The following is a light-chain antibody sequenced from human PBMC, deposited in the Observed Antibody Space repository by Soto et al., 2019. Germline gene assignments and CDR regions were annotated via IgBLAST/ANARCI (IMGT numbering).Light chain of an antibody. CDR3: CSYAGSHFL. V-gene: IGLV2-11*01. CDR1: SSDVGGYNY. J-gene: IGLJ2*01. Sequence: QSALTQPRSVSGTPGQSVTISCTGTSSDVGGYNYVSWYQQHPGKAPKLMIYDVSQRPSGVPDRFSGSKSDNTASLTISGLRDEDEADYYCCSYAGSHFLFGGGTKVTVL. CDR2: DVS.